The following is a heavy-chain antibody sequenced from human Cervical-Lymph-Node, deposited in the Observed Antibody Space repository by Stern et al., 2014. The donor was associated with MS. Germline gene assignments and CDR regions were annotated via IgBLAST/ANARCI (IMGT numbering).Heavy chain of an antibody. D-gene: IGHD3-10*01. Sequence: VKLVESGGGVVQPGRSLRLSCAASGFTFSRFAIHWVRQAPGKGLEWVAVISYDGMNKYYADSVKGRFTISRDNSKNTLYLQMNSLRVEDTAVYYCARDAGGYNWGQGTLVTVSS. V-gene: IGHV3-30*04. CDR1: GFTFSRFA. CDR3: ARDAGGYN. J-gene: IGHJ4*02. CDR2: ISYDGMNK.